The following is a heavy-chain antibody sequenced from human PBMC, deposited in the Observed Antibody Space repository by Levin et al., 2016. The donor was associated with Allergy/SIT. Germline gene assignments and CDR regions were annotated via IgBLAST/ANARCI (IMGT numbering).Heavy chain of an antibody. CDR3: ARLGRAYDFWSGPGYYFDY. J-gene: IGHJ4*02. D-gene: IGHD3-3*01. CDR1: GGSISSSNYY. Sequence: SETLSLTCTVSGGSISSSNYYWGWIRQPPGKGLEWIGSIYYSGSTYYKPSLKSRFTISVDTSKNQFSLKLISVTAADTAVYYCARLGRAYDFWSGPGYYFDYWGQGTLVTVSS. CDR2: IYYSGST. V-gene: IGHV4-39*01.